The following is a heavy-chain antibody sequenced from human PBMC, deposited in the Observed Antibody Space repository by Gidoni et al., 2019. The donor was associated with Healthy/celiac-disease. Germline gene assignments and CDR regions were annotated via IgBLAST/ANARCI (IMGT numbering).Heavy chain of an antibody. J-gene: IGHJ4*02. CDR3: ARGMSRGDF. D-gene: IGHD2-8*01. Sequence: VQLVESGGGWVQRGGSLRLSGVAPGFTLSTYWMRWGRRATGKGLEWVTNIKQDGSEKYYVDSVKSRFTISRDNAKNSLYLQMNSLRAGDTAVYFCARGMSRGDFWGQGTLVTVSS. CDR1: GFTLSTYW. CDR2: IKQDGSEK. V-gene: IGHV3-7*04.